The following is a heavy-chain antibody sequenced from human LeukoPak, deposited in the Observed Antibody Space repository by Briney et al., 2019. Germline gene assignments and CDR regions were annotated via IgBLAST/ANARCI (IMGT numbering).Heavy chain of an antibody. CDR3: ARDQPTGYSSGWYYFDY. J-gene: IGHJ4*02. V-gene: IGHV3-23*01. CDR2: INNRGSST. Sequence: PGGSLRLSCAASGFTFSSYTMSWVRQAPGEGLEWLSAINNRGSSTYYADSVKGRFTISRDNSKNTLYLQMNSLRAEDTAVYYCARDQPTGYSSGWYYFDYWGQGTPVTVSS. CDR1: GFTFSSYT. D-gene: IGHD6-19*01.